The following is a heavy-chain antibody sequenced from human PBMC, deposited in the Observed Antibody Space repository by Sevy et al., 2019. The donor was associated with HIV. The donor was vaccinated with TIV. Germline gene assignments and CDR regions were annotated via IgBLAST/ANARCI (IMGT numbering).Heavy chain of an antibody. CDR2: ISWNGKSI. J-gene: IGHJ4*02. CDR3: VKDTTIDSSGYYPGGFDY. Sequence: SLRLSCAASGFTFDNYAMHWVRQAPGKGLQWVSGISWNGKSIHYADSVKGRFTISRDNAKNSLYLQMNSLRPDDMALYYCVKDTTIDSSGYYPGGFDYWGQGTLVTVSS. CDR1: GFTFDNYA. V-gene: IGHV3-9*03. D-gene: IGHD3-22*01.